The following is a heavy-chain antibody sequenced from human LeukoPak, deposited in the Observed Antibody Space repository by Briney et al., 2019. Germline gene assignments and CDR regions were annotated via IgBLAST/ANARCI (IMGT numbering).Heavy chain of an antibody. CDR3: ARGSSSWYGAFDI. D-gene: IGHD6-13*01. CDR2: ISSSGSTI. J-gene: IGHJ3*02. Sequence: GGSLRLSCAASGFTFSSYEMNWVRQAPGKGLEWVSYISSSGSTIYYADSVKGRFTISRDNAKNSLYLQMNSLRAEDTAVYYCARGSSSWYGAFDIWGQGTMVTVSS. CDR1: GFTFSSYE. V-gene: IGHV3-48*03.